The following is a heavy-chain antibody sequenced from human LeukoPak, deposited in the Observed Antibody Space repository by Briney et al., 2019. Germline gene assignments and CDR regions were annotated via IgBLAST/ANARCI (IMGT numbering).Heavy chain of an antibody. CDR1: GFTFSSSW. Sequence: GGSLRLSCAGSGFTFSSSWMTWVRQAPGKGLEWVANIKQDGSEKYYVDSVKGRFTISRDNAKNSLYLQMNSLRAEDTAVYYCARRMGYCSDGSCYVDYWGQGTLVTVSS. D-gene: IGHD2-15*01. J-gene: IGHJ4*02. V-gene: IGHV3-7*01. CDR2: IKQDGSEK. CDR3: ARRMGYCSDGSCYVDY.